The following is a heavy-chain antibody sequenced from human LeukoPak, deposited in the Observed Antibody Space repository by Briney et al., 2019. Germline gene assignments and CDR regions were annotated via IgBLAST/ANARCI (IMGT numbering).Heavy chain of an antibody. CDR1: GGSDSSNRAA. V-gene: IGHV6-1*01. J-gene: IGHJ4*02. Sequence: SQTLPLTRAISGGSDSSNRAAWNWIRHSPSRGLEWLGRTYYNSKWYNDYAESVKSRITITPDTSKNQFSLQLSSVTPEDTALYYCARDSNGWYNHFDYWGQGTLVTVSS. D-gene: IGHD6-19*01. CDR3: ARDSNGWYNHFDY. CDR2: TYYNSKWYN.